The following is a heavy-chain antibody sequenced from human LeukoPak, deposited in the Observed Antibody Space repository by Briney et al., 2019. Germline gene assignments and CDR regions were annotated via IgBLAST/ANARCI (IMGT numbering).Heavy chain of an antibody. Sequence: GGSLRLSCAASGFTFDDYGMSWVRQAPGKGLEWVSGINWNGGSTGYADSVKGRFTISRGNAKNSLYLQMNSLRAEDTALYYCARIAVAGTLGDLDYWGQGTLVTVSS. V-gene: IGHV3-20*04. D-gene: IGHD6-19*01. CDR2: INWNGGST. CDR3: ARIAVAGTLGDLDY. J-gene: IGHJ4*02. CDR1: GFTFDDYG.